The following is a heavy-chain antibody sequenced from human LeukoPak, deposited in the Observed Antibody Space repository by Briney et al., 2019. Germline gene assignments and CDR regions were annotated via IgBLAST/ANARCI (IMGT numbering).Heavy chain of an antibody. CDR1: GGSFSGYY. Sequence: SETLSLTCAVYGGSFSGYYWSWIRQPPGKGLEWIGEINHSGSTNYNPSLKSRVTISVDTSKNQFSLKLSSVTAADTAVYYCARVAVATPCADYWGQGNLVTVSS. CDR2: INHSGST. V-gene: IGHV4-34*01. J-gene: IGHJ4*02. CDR3: ARVAVATPCADY. D-gene: IGHD5-12*01.